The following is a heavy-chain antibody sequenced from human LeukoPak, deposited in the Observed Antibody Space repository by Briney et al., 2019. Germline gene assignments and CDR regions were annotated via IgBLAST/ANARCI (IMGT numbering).Heavy chain of an antibody. J-gene: IGHJ4*02. CDR1: DYTFTSYG. V-gene: IGHV1-18*01. Sequence: ASVKVSCKASDYTFTSYGISWVRQAPGQGLEWMGWISAYNGNTNYAQKFQGRVTMTRDTSISTAYMELSRLRSDDTAVYYCARILGNDYGDYWGQGTLVTVSS. D-gene: IGHD7-27*01. CDR3: ARILGNDYGDY. CDR2: ISAYNGNT.